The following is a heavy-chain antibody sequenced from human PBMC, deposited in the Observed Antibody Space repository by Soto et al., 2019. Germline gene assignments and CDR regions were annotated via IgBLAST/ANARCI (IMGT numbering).Heavy chain of an antibody. CDR1: GGSLSSNY. V-gene: IGHV4-59*01. Sequence: SETLSLTCTLSGGSLSSNYWTWIRQPPGKGLEWIGCVYNSGSTINNPSVKSRVTISNDTYQSQCTLKANSTTAAYTAVYSCARYRREAVAGYTRDNGGQGTLVTVSS. D-gene: IGHD2-15*01. CDR2: VYNSGST. CDR3: ARYRREAVAGYTRDN. J-gene: IGHJ4*02.